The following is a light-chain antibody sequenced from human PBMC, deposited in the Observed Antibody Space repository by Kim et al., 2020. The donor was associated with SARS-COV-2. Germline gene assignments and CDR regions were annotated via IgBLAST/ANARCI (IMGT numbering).Light chain of an antibody. J-gene: IGLJ1*01. CDR2: LNSDGSH. Sequence: SVKPTCTLSSGHSSYAIAWHQQQPEKGPRYLMKLNSDGSHSKGDGILDRFSGSSSGAERYLTISSLQSEDEADYYCQTWGTGIRVFGTGTKVTVL. V-gene: IGLV4-69*01. CDR3: QTWGTGIRV. CDR1: SGHSSYA.